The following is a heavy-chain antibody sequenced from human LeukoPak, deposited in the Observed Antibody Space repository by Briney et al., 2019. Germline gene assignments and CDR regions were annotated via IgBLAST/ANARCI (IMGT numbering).Heavy chain of an antibody. CDR3: AGLPQTLPGGS. Sequence: PGGSLRLSCAASGFTFRTSCMNWVRQAPGKGLEWVSFISSSGTTISYTDSVKGRFTISRDNAKNSLYLQMNSLRDEDTAVYYCAGLPQTLPGGSWGQGTLVIVSS. D-gene: IGHD3-16*01. CDR1: GFTFRTSC. V-gene: IGHV3-48*02. CDR2: ISSSGTTI. J-gene: IGHJ5*02.